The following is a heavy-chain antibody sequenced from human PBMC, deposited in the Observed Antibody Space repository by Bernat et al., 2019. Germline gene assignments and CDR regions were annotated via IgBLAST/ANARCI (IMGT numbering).Heavy chain of an antibody. CDR1: GYTFTTYG. CDR2: INTYSGVP. D-gene: IGHD3-16*01. Sequence: QIQLVQSGPELKKPGETVKISCKASGYTFTTYGMSWVKQAPGKGLKWMGWINTYSGVPTYADDFKGRFAFSLETSASTAYLQINNLKNEDTATYFCARSKYDYDAGYAMDYWGQGTSVTVSS. J-gene: IGHJ4*01. CDR3: ARSKYDYDAGYAMDY. V-gene: IGHV7-81*01.